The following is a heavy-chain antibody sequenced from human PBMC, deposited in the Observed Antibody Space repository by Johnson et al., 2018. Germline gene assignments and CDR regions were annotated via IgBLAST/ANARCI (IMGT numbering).Heavy chain of an antibody. J-gene: IGHJ6*03. CDR2: ISYDGSNK. D-gene: IGHD3-10*01. CDR3: AKESGSAWDYYMDV. V-gene: IGHV3-30*18. Sequence: QVQLVESGGGLVQPGRSLRLSCAASGFTFSSYGMHWVRQAPGKGLEWVAVISYDGSNKYYADSVKGRFTISRDNSKNTLYLQMNSLRAEDTAVYYCAKESGSAWDYYMDVWGKGTTVTVSS. CDR1: GFTFSSYG.